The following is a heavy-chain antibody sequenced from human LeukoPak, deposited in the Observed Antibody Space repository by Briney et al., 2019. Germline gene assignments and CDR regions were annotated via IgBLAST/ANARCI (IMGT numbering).Heavy chain of an antibody. J-gene: IGHJ5*02. Sequence: PGGSLRLSCAASGFTFSRYSMNWVRQAPGKGLEWVSSISSSSSYIYYADSVKGRFTISRDNAKNSLYLQMNSLRAEDTAVYYCAREARLYYYDSSGYSPWGPGTLVTVSS. CDR2: ISSSSSYI. D-gene: IGHD3-22*01. CDR3: AREARLYYYDSSGYSP. V-gene: IGHV3-21*01. CDR1: GFTFSRYS.